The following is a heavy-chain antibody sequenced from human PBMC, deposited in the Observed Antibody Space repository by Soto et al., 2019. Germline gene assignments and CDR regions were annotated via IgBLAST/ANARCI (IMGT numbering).Heavy chain of an antibody. CDR2: ISGSGGST. CDR1: GITFGSRA. V-gene: IGHV3-23*01. D-gene: IGHD2-8*01. J-gene: IGHJ4*02. Sequence: EVQLLESGGDLIQPGGSLRLSCVASGITFGSRAMSWVRQAPGEGLEWVSTISGSGGSTYYADSVKGRFTISRDNSKNTLYLQMNSLRAEDTAVYYCAKDSVLMVYARKGSGWYPAFDYWGQGTLVTVSS. CDR3: AKDSVLMVYARKGSGWYPAFDY.